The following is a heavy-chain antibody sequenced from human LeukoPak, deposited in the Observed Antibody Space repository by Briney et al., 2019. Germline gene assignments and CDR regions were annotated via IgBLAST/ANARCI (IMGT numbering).Heavy chain of an antibody. V-gene: IGHV1-46*01. J-gene: IGHJ6*03. Sequence: ASVKVSCKASGYTFTRFGISWVRQAPGQGFEWTGIINPSGGSTSYAQKFQGRVTMTRDMSTSTVYMELSSLRSEDTAVYYCARDTAYYDFWSGYSKYYYYYYMDVWGKGTTVTVSS. CDR3: ARDTAYYDFWSGYSKYYYYYYMDV. CDR2: INPSGGST. CDR1: GYTFTRFG. D-gene: IGHD3-3*01.